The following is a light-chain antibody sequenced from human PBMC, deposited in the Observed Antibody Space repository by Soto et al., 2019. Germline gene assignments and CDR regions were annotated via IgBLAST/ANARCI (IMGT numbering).Light chain of an antibody. CDR1: QSVSSN. Sequence: EIVLTQSPATLSVSPGERATLSCRASQSVSSNLAWYQQKPDQAPRLLIYGASTRATGIPARISGSGSGTEFTLTISSLQSEDFAVYYCQQYNNWPTWTFGQGTKVDIK. J-gene: IGKJ1*01. CDR2: GAS. CDR3: QQYNNWPTWT. V-gene: IGKV3-15*01.